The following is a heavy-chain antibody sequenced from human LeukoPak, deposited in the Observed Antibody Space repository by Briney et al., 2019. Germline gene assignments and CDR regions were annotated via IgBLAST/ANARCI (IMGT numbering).Heavy chain of an antibody. CDR2: ISGSGGST. Sequence: GGSLRLSCAASGFTFSSYAMSWVRQAPGKGLEWVSAISGSGGSTYYADSVKGRFTISRDNSKNTLYLQRNSLRAEDTAVYYCAKGRGYCTGGSCYSDYWGQGTLVTVSS. J-gene: IGHJ4*02. V-gene: IGHV3-23*01. D-gene: IGHD2-15*01. CDR3: AKGRGYCTGGSCYSDY. CDR1: GFTFSSYA.